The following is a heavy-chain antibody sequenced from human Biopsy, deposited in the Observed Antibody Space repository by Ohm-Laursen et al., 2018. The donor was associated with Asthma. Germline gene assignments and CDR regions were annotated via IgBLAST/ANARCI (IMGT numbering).Heavy chain of an antibody. CDR1: GGTFNTYV. CDR2: INSVFGTT. CDR3: ARKAGSCISRTCYSLDF. Sequence: SVKVSCKPLGGTFNTYVIGWVRQAPGQGLEWVGGINSVFGTTTYPQKFQGRVTITADDSTSTVYMELSSLRSEDTAVYYCARKAGSCISRTCYSLDFWGQGTLVTVSS. J-gene: IGHJ4*02. V-gene: IGHV1-69*13. D-gene: IGHD2-2*01.